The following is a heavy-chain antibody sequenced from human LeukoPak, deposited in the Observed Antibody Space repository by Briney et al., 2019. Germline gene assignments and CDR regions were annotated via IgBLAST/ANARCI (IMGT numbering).Heavy chain of an antibody. D-gene: IGHD4-17*01. J-gene: IGHJ5*02. CDR1: GYSFTSYW. V-gene: IGHV5-10-1*01. Sequence: GESLRISCKGSGYSFTSYWISWVRQMPGKGLEWMGRIDPSDSYTNYSPPFQGHVTISADKSISTAYLQWSSLKASDTAMYYCARHNDCGDPRAWFDPWGQGTLVTVSS. CDR3: ARHNDCGDPRAWFDP. CDR2: IDPSDSYT.